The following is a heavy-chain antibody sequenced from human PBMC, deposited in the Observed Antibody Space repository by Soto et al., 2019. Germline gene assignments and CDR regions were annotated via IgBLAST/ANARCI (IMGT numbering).Heavy chain of an antibody. CDR3: AREPATAKPEGVDF. CDR1: GYTFSDYY. Sequence: ALVKVSCKASGYTFSDYYIHWVLQAPGQGLEWMGWINPNSGGTKYAPKFQGGVTMTRDTSITTAYMELSRLRSGDTAVYYCAREPATAKPEGVDFWGQGTLVTVSS. D-gene: IGHD1-1*01. CDR2: INPNSGGT. J-gene: IGHJ4*02. V-gene: IGHV1-2*02.